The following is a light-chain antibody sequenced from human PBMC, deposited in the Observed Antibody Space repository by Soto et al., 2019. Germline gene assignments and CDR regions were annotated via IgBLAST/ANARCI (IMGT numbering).Light chain of an antibody. CDR1: QSISSY. CDR2: AAS. J-gene: IGKJ2*01. CDR3: QQSYSTPF. V-gene: IGKV1-39*01. Sequence: DILMTQSPSSLSASVGDRVTITCRASQSISSYLNWYQQKPGKAPKLLIYAASSLQSGVPSRFSGSGSGTDFTLTISSLQPEDFATYYCQQSYSTPFFGQGTKLEI.